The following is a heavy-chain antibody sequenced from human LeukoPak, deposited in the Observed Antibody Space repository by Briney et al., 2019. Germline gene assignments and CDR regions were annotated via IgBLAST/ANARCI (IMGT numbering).Heavy chain of an antibody. CDR3: ARDHWNEPFDY. CDR1: GFTFSSYS. CDR2: ISSSSSYI. D-gene: IGHD1-1*01. J-gene: IGHJ4*02. Sequence: PGGSLRLSCAASGFTFSSYSMNWVRQAPGKGLEWVSSISSSSSYIYYADSVKGRCTISRDNAKNSLYLQMNSLRAEDTAVYYCARDHWNEPFDYWGQGTLVTVSS. V-gene: IGHV3-21*01.